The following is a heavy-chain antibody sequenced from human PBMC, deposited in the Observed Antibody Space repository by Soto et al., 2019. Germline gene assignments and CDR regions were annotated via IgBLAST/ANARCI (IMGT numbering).Heavy chain of an antibody. CDR1: GFNFSSYW. J-gene: IGHJ4*02. CDR2: INSDGSST. V-gene: IGHV3-74*01. D-gene: IGHD3-10*01. Sequence: EVQLVESGGGLVQPGGSLRLSCAASGFNFSSYWMHWVRQAPGKGLVWVSRINSDGSSTAYADSVKGRFTISRDNAKNTLYVQMNSLRAEDTAVYYCASDSGKKRGMYVGVQGTLVTVSS. CDR3: ASDSGKKRGMYV.